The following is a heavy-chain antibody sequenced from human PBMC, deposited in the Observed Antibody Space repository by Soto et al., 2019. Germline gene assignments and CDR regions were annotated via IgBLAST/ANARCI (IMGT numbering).Heavy chain of an antibody. CDR2: INHLGSI. D-gene: IGHD2-21*01. CDR1: GWYLSDYF. V-gene: IGHV4-34*01. J-gene: IGHJ6*03. Sequence: SETLSLTCVVSGWYLSDYFWSWIRQPPGMALEWIGEINHLGSINYNPSLKSRVTMSVDTSKNQFSLTLNSVTAADTATYYCARGGISHWAYFYYMDVWGRGTTVTVSS. CDR3: ARGGISHWAYFYYMDV.